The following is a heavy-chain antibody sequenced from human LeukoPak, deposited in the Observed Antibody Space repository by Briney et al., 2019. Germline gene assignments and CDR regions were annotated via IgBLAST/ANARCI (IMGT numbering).Heavy chain of an antibody. CDR1: GFTFSSYA. CDR2: ISGSGGST. D-gene: IGHD6-19*01. Sequence: PGGSLRLSCAASGFTFSSYAMSWVRQAPGKGLEWASAISGSGGSTYYADSVKGRFTISRDNSKNTLYLQMNSLRAENTAVYYCAKAAASSGWYADYWGQGTLVTVSS. CDR3: AKAAASSGWYADY. J-gene: IGHJ4*02. V-gene: IGHV3-23*01.